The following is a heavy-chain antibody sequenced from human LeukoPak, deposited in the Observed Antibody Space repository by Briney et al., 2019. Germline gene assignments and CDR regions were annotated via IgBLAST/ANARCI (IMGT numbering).Heavy chain of an antibody. CDR2: IIPIFGTA. V-gene: IGHV1-69*05. CDR1: GGTFSSYA. Sequence: SVKVSCKASGGTFSSYAISWVRQAPGQGLECMGRIIPIFGTANYAQKFQGRVTITTDESTSTAYMELSSLRSEDTAVYYCASQTTVTSYYFDYWGQGTLVTVSS. CDR3: ASQTTVTSYYFDY. D-gene: IGHD4-17*01. J-gene: IGHJ4*02.